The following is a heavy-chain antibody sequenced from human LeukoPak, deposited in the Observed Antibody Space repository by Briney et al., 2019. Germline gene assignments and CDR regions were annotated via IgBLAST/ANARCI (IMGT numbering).Heavy chain of an antibody. Sequence: SGESLILSCIASGFTFSNYWMSWVRQAPGKGLEWVANIKQDGSDKNYIDSVKGRFSISRDNAKSSLNLQMHNLRAEDTAVYYCATTQTFDYWGQGTLVTVSS. CDR1: GFTFSNYW. J-gene: IGHJ4*02. V-gene: IGHV3-7*03. CDR2: IKQDGSDK. CDR3: ATTQTFDY.